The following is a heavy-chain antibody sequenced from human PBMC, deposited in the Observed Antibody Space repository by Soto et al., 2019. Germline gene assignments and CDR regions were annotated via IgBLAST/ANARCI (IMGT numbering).Heavy chain of an antibody. D-gene: IGHD1-1*01. V-gene: IGHV3-11*01. CDR1: GFTFSDYY. Sequence: GGSLRLYCGASGFTFSDYYMNWIRQAPGQGLEWLSFINPRGETRYIADSIRGRFTFSRDNARRSLYVQMNSLRAEDTAVYYCARSGLPLIEILDYWGHGTLVTVSS. CDR3: ARSGLPLIEILDY. J-gene: IGHJ4*01. CDR2: INPRGETR.